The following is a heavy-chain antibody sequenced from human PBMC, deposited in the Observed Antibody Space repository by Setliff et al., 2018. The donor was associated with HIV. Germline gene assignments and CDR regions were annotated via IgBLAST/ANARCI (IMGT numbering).Heavy chain of an antibody. CDR2: IRSKAYGGTT. CDR1: GFTFGDYA. Sequence: PGGSLRLSCTASGFTFGDYAMSWVRQAPGKGLEWVGFIRSKAYGGTTEYAASVQGRFTISRDDSKNSLYLQMSNLQAEDTALYYCTRAGYGHGFDIWGQGTTVTVSS. V-gene: IGHV3-49*04. D-gene: IGHD5-18*01. CDR3: TRAGYGHGFDI. J-gene: IGHJ6*02.